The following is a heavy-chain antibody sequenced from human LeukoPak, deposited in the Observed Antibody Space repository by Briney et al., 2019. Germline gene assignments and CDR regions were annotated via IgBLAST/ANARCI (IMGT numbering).Heavy chain of an antibody. V-gene: IGHV4-39*01. Sequence: SETLSLTCTVSGGSLSSSSYYWGWIRQPPGKGLEWIGSIYYGGSTYYNPSLKSRVTISVDTSKNQFSLKLSSVTAADTAVYYCARHGYSSSSDYWGQGTLVTVSS. D-gene: IGHD6-6*01. CDR1: GGSLSSSSYY. CDR3: ARHGYSSSSDY. J-gene: IGHJ4*02. CDR2: IYYGGST.